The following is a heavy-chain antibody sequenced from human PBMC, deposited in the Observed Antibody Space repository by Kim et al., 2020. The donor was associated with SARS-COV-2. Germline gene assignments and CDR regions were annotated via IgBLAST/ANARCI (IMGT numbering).Heavy chain of an antibody. J-gene: IGHJ4*02. D-gene: IGHD3-10*01. CDR2: ISSSNSYI. CDR3: ARDGNYYGSGRQVDY. V-gene: IGHV3-21*01. Sequence: GGSLRLSCAASGFTFSSYSMNWVRQAPGKGLEWVSSISSSNSYIYYADSVKGRFTISRDNAKNSLYLQMNSLKDEDTAVYYCARDGNYYGSGRQVDYWGQGTLVTVSS. CDR1: GFTFSSYS.